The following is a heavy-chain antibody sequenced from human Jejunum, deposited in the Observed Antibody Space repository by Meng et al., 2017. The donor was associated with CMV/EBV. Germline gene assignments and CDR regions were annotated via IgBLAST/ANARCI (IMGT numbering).Heavy chain of an antibody. CDR2: IGVAGDT. CDR1: SMLSSYD. CDR3: ARVGVGTTHGLGW. J-gene: IGHJ4*02. D-gene: IGHD3/OR15-3a*01. V-gene: IGHV3-13*01. Sequence: SMLSSYDVRLVGRATGRGLEWVSTIGVAGDTYYVGSVTGRFTITRGTANNSLYLQMNSLRVDDASVYYCARVGVGTTHGLGWWSQGTPVTVSS.